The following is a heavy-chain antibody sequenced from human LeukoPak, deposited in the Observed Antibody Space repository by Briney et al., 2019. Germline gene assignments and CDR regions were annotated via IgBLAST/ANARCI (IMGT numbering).Heavy chain of an antibody. CDR2: ISSSGSTI. Sequence: PGGSLRLSCAASGFTFSSYEMNWVRQAPGKGLEWVSYISSSGSTIYYADSVKGRFTISRDNAKNSLYLQMNSLRAEDTAVYYCARLRRDGYAFDYWGQGTLVTVSS. D-gene: IGHD5-24*01. CDR1: GFTFSSYE. V-gene: IGHV3-48*03. CDR3: ARLRRDGYAFDY. J-gene: IGHJ4*02.